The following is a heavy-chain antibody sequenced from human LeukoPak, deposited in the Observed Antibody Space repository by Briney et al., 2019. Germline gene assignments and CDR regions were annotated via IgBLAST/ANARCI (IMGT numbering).Heavy chain of an antibody. CDR3: ARRTTQPATVTVLSEYYYYMGV. V-gene: IGHV4-39*01. CDR1: GGSISSSSYY. J-gene: IGHJ6*03. D-gene: IGHD4-17*01. CDR2: IYYSGST. Sequence: PSETLSLTCTVSGGSISSSSYYWGWIRQPPGKGLEWIGSIYYSGSTYYNPSLKSRVTISVDTSKNQFSLKLSSVTAADTAAYYWARRTTQPATVTVLSEYYYYMGVWGKGTTVTVSS.